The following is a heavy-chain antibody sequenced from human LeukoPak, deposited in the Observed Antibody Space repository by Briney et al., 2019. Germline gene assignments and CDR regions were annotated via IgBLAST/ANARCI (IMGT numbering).Heavy chain of an antibody. CDR2: INYSGYT. CDR1: GDSISNSDYY. J-gene: IGHJ5*02. CDR3: AGRRKDLNWFDP. V-gene: IGHV4-39*01. Sequence: PSETLSLACAVSGDSISNSDYYWGWIRQSPGKGLEWITLINYSGYTFYNPSLRSRVTISVDMPKNQFSLNLNSVTAADTAVYYCAGRRKDLNWFDPWGQGTLVTVSS.